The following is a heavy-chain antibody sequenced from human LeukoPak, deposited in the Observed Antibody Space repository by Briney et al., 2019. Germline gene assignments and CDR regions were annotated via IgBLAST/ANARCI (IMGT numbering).Heavy chain of an antibody. J-gene: IGHJ4*02. CDR2: LNPNSGDT. D-gene: IGHD5-24*01. V-gene: IGHV1-2*02. CDR3: ARGRNIEMTTMSGGSDY. CDR1: GYTFTDYY. Sequence: ASVKVSCKASGYTFTDYYMHWVRQAPGQGLEWMGWLNPNSGDTNYAQKFQGRVSMTRDTAISTAYMDLSDLRSDDTAVYYCARGRNIEMTTMSGGSDYWGQGTLVTVSS.